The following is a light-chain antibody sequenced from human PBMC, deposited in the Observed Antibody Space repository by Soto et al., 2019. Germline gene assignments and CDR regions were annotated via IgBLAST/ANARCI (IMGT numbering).Light chain of an antibody. J-gene: IGKJ2*01. Sequence: DIQMTQSPSTLSASVGDRVTITCRASQSISSWLAWYQQRPRKAPKLLIYGASSLESGVPSRFSGSGSGTELTLTISSLQPDDFATYYCQQYATSSPTFGQGTKLEIK. CDR3: QQYATSSPT. CDR1: QSISSW. CDR2: GAS. V-gene: IGKV1-5*01.